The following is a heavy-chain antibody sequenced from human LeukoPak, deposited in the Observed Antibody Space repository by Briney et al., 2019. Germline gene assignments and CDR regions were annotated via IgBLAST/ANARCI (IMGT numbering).Heavy chain of an antibody. CDR2: IYYSGST. Sequence: SQTLSLTCTVSGGSISSGGYYWSWIRQHPGKGLEWIGYIYYSGSTYYNPSLKSRVTISVDTSKNQFSLKLSSVTAADTAVYYCARVENYYDSSGYYFYWYFDLWAVAPWSLSPQ. CDR3: ARVENYYDSSGYYFYWYFDL. V-gene: IGHV4-31*03. J-gene: IGHJ2*01. D-gene: IGHD3-22*01. CDR1: GGSISSGGYY.